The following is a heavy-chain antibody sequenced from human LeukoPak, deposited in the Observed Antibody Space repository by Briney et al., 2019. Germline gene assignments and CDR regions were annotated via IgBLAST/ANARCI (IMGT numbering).Heavy chain of an antibody. CDR1: GGSISSYY. CDR3: ARDCSSTSWARGNWFDP. CDR2: IYTSGST. D-gene: IGHD2-2*01. Sequence: SETLSLTCTVSGGSISSYYWSWIRQPAGKGLEWIGRIYTSGSTNYNPSLTSRVTMSVDTSKNQFSLKLSSVTAADTAVYYCARDCSSTSWARGNWFDPWGQGTLVTVSS. J-gene: IGHJ5*02. V-gene: IGHV4-4*07.